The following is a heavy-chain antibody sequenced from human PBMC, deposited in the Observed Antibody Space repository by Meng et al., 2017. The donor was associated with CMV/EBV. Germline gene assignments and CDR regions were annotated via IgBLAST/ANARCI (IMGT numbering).Heavy chain of an antibody. Sequence: GESLKISCQASGYTFTSYDINWVRQATGQGLEWMGWMNPNSGNTGYAQKFQGRVTMTRNTSISTAYMELSSLRSEDTAVYYCARGLRIFGVVPSPYYFDYWGQGTLVTVSS. CDR3: ARGLRIFGVVPSPYYFDY. V-gene: IGHV1-8*01. CDR2: MNPNSGNT. CDR1: GYTFTSYD. J-gene: IGHJ4*02. D-gene: IGHD3-3*01.